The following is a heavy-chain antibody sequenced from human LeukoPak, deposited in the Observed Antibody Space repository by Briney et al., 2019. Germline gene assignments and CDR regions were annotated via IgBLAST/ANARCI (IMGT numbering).Heavy chain of an antibody. CDR3: ARVGVAVAPHDAFDI. V-gene: IGHV3-30*03. CDR2: ISYDGSNK. Sequence: GRSLRLSCAASGFTFSSYGMHWVRQAPGKGLEWVAVISYDGSNKYYADSVKGRFTISRDSSKNTLYLQMNSLRAEDTAVYYCARVGVAVAPHDAFDIWGQGTMVTVSS. CDR1: GFTFSSYG. J-gene: IGHJ3*02. D-gene: IGHD6-19*01.